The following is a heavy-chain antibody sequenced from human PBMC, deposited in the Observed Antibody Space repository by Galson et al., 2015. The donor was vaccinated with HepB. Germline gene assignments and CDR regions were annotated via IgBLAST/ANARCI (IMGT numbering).Heavy chain of an antibody. D-gene: IGHD3/OR15-3a*01. V-gene: IGHV3-23*01. CDR3: AKDDTWTPGQY. CDR1: GFTFSSSA. J-gene: IGHJ4*02. Sequence: SLRLSCAASGFTFSSSAMSWVRQAPGKGLEWVSSITNSGDRAFYGDSLKGRFTVSRDNSKNTMYLQMNSLRAEDTAIYYCAKDDTWTPGQYWGQGTLVTVSS. CDR2: ITNSGDRA.